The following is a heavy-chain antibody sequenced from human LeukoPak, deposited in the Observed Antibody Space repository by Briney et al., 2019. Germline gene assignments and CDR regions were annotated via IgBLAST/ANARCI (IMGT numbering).Heavy chain of an antibody. CDR1: GFTSSSYN. CDR2: ISSSSSKI. J-gene: IGHJ4*02. Sequence: GGSLRLSCAASGFTSSSYNINWVRQAPGKGLEWVSYISSSSSKIYYADSVKGRFTISRDNAKNSLYLQMNSLRAEDTAVYYCARGSRRGYSGYDEFDYWGQGTLVTVSS. CDR3: ARGSRRGYSGYDEFDY. V-gene: IGHV3-48*01. D-gene: IGHD5-12*01.